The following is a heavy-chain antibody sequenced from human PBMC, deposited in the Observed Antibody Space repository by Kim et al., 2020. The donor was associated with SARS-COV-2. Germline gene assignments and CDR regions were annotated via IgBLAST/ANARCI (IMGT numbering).Heavy chain of an antibody. V-gene: IGHV1-18*01. Sequence: ASVKVSCKASGYTFTSYGISWVRQAPGQGLEWMGWISAYNGNTNYAQKLQGRVTMTTDTSTSTAYMELRSLRSDDTAVYYCARDLIAVAGGTDAFDIWGQGTMVTVSS. CDR3: ARDLIAVAGGTDAFDI. J-gene: IGHJ3*02. CDR2: ISAYNGNT. D-gene: IGHD6-19*01. CDR1: GYTFTSYG.